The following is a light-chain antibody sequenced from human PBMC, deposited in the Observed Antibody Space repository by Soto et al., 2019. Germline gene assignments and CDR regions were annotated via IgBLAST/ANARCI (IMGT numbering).Light chain of an antibody. CDR2: EAS. CDR1: RSVSSN. V-gene: IGKV3-11*01. Sequence: EIVLTQSPATLSLSPGERATLSCRASRSVSSNLAWYQQKPGQAPRLLIYEASNRATGIPARFSGSGSGTDFTLTISSLEPEDFAVYYCQQRTVTRPLTFGGGTKVEIK. J-gene: IGKJ4*01. CDR3: QQRTVTRPLT.